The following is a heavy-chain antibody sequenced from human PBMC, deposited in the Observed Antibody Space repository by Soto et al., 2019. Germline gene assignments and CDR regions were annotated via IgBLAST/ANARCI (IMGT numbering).Heavy chain of an antibody. J-gene: IGHJ5*02. CDR1: GFTFSSYS. V-gene: IGHV3-21*01. CDR3: ARVMVAGTSSDWFDP. CDR2: ISSSSSYI. D-gene: IGHD6-19*01. Sequence: VQLVESGGGLVKPGGSLRLSCAASGFTFSSYSMNWVRQAPGKGLEWVSSISSSSSYIYYADSVKGRFTISRDNAKNSLYLQMNSLRAEDTAVYYCARVMVAGTSSDWFDPWGQGTLVTVSS.